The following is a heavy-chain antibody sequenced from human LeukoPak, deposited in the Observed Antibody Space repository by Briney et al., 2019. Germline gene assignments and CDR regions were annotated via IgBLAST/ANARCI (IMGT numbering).Heavy chain of an antibody. CDR3: ARELDYSGYVLFDY. CDR2: IIPILGIT. J-gene: IGHJ4*02. Sequence: GASVKVSCKASGYTFTSYYMHWVRPAPGQGLEWMGRIIPILGITNYAQKFQGRVTITADKSTSTAYMELSSLRSEDTAVYYCARELDYSGYVLFDYWGQGTLVTVSS. CDR1: GYTFTSYY. D-gene: IGHD5-12*01. V-gene: IGHV1-69*04.